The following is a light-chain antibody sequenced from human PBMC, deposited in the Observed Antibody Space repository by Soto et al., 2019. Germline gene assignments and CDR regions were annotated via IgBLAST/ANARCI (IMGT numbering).Light chain of an antibody. Sequence: DIQMTQSPSTLSASVGDRVSITCRASQSISTYLAWYQQKPGRAPQALIYRASRLESGVPSRFSGTGSGTGFTLTLRSLVPDDFATYYCQQYNEYPYPFG. CDR1: QSISTY. J-gene: IGKJ2*01. CDR2: RAS. CDR3: QQYNEYPYP. V-gene: IGKV1-5*03.